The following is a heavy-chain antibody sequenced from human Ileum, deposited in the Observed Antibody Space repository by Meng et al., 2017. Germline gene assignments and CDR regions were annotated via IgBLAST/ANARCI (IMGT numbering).Heavy chain of an antibody. Sequence: VQLQESGPGLLQPSGTLSITCAVSGCFISTSDWWSWVRQPPGKGLEWIGEIHHSGSTNYNPSLKSRVTISVDKSKNQFSLKLNSVTAADTAVYYCAKEWSGSYRHFDYWGQGTLVTVSS. J-gene: IGHJ4*02. CDR3: AKEWSGSYRHFDY. D-gene: IGHD1-26*01. V-gene: IGHV4-4*02. CDR1: GCFISTSDW. CDR2: IHHSGST.